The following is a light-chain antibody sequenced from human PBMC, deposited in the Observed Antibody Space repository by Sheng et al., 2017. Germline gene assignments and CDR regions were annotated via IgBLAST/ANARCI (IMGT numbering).Light chain of an antibody. CDR2: GNS. CDR3: AAWDDSLSGVV. Sequence: QSVLTQPPSVSGAPGQRVTISCTGSSSNIGAGYDVHWYQQLPGTAPKVLIYGNSNRPSGVPDRFSGSKSGSSASLAITGLQAEDEADYYCAAWDDSLSGVVFGGGTKLTVL. CDR1: SSNIGAGYD. J-gene: IGLJ2*01. V-gene: IGLV1-40*01.